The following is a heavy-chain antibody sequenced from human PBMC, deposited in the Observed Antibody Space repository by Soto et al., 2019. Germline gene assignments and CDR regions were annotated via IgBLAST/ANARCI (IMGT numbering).Heavy chain of an antibody. CDR1: GFTFSSYA. V-gene: IGHV3-30-3*01. D-gene: IGHD6-19*01. CDR2: ISYDGSNK. J-gene: IGHJ4*02. CDR3: ARGRGSGWYNKVFSGLDTYYFDY. Sequence: QVQLVESGGGVVQPGRSLRLSCAASGFTFSSYAMHWVRQAPGKGLEWVAVISYDGSNKYYADSVKGRFTISRDNSKNTLYLQMNSLRAEDTAVYYCARGRGSGWYNKVFSGLDTYYFDYWGQGTLVTVSS.